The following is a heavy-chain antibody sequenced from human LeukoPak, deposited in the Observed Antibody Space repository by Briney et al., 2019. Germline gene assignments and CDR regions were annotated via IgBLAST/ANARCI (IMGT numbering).Heavy chain of an antibody. V-gene: IGHV3-7*03. Sequence: GGSLRLSCAASGFTFSSYWMSWVRQAPGKGREWVANIKQDGSEKYYVDSVKGRFTISRDNAKNSLYLQMNSLRAEDTALYYCAKDLRQWLGHHAFDIWRQGTIVTVSP. J-gene: IGHJ3*02. D-gene: IGHD6-19*01. CDR2: IKQDGSEK. CDR3: AKDLRQWLGHHAFDI. CDR1: GFTFSSYW.